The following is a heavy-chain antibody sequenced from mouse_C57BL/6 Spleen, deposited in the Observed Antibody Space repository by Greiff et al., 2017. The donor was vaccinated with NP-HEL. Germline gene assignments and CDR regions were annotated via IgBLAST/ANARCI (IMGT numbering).Heavy chain of an antibody. V-gene: IGHV1-52*01. CDR3: ARLTTGYYYAMDY. CDR2: IDPSDSET. CDR1: GYTFTSYW. J-gene: IGHJ4*01. D-gene: IGHD2-12*01. Sequence: VQLQQSGAELVRPGSSVKLSCKASGYTFTSYWMHWVKQRPIQGLEWIGNIDPSDSETHYNQKFKDKATLTVDKSSSTAYMQLSSLTSEDSAVYYCARLTTGYYYAMDYWGQGTSVTVSS.